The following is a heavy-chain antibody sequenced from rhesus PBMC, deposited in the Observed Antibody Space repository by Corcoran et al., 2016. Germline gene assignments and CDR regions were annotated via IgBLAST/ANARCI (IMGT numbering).Heavy chain of an antibody. CDR3: ARGSSGHFDY. CDR1: GGSISSSY. Sequence: QLQLQESGPGLVKPSETLSVTCAVSGGSISSSYWSWIRQAPGKGLEWIGYIYGSGSSTNYNPSLKVRVTLLVDTSKNQLSLKLSSVTTADTAVYYCARGSSGHFDYWGQGVLVTVSS. CDR2: IYGSGSST. J-gene: IGHJ4*01. D-gene: IGHD6-31*01. V-gene: IGHV4-169*01.